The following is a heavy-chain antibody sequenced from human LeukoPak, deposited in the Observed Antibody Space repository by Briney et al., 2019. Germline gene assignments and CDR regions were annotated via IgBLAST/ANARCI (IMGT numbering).Heavy chain of an antibody. V-gene: IGHV1-18*04. CDR2: ISAYNGNT. Sequence: ASVKVSCKASGYTFTGYYMHWVRQAPGQGLEWMGWISAYNGNTNYAQKLQGRVTMTTDTSTSTAYMELRSLRSDDTAVYYCAREGKPLRFSYWYYYYMDVWGKGTTVTVSS. J-gene: IGHJ6*03. CDR3: AREGKPLRFSYWYYYYMDV. D-gene: IGHD3-3*01. CDR1: GYTFTGYY.